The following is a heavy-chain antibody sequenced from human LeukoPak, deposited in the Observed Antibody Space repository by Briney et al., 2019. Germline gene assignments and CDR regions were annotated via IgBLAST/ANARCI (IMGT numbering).Heavy chain of an antibody. J-gene: IGHJ4*02. CDR1: GFTVSSNY. CDR2: IYSGGST. CDR3: ARDRVNWNDVGGLFDY. D-gene: IGHD1-1*01. Sequence: GGSLRLSCAASGFTVSSNYMSWVRQAPGKGLEWVSLIYSGGSTSYADSVKGRFTFSRDNSKNTLYLQMNSLRAVDTAVYYCARDRVNWNDVGGLFDYWGQGTLVTVSS. V-gene: IGHV3-53*01.